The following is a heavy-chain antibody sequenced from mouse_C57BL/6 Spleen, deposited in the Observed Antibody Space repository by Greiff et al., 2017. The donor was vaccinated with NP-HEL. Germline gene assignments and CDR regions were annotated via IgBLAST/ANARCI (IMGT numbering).Heavy chain of an antibody. D-gene: IGHD2-4*01. CDR2: ISYDGSN. V-gene: IGHV3-6*01. J-gene: IGHJ3*01. Sequence: EVKLQESGPGLVKPSQSLSLTCSVTGYSITSGYYWNWIRQFPGNKLEWMGYISYDGSNNYNPSLKNRISITRDTSKNQFFLKLNSVTTEDTATYYCARERRSYDYDVAYWGQGTLVTVSA. CDR1: GYSITSGYY. CDR3: ARERRSYDYDVAY.